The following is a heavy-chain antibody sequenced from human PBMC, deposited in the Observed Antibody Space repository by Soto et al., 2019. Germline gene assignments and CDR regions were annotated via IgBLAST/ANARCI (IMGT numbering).Heavy chain of an antibody. Sequence: GGSLRLSCAASVFTFSSYAMHWVRQAPGKGLEWVAVISYDGSNKYYADSVKGRFTISRDNSKNTLYLQMNSLRAEDTAVYYCARDGYCSSTSCYSHYYYYGMDVWGQGTTVTVSS. J-gene: IGHJ6*02. CDR2: ISYDGSNK. CDR1: VFTFSSYA. D-gene: IGHD2-2*01. CDR3: ARDGYCSSTSCYSHYYYYGMDV. V-gene: IGHV3-30-3*01.